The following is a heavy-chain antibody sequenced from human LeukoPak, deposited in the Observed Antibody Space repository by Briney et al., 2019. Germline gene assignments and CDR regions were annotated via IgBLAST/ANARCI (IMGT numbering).Heavy chain of an antibody. CDR1: GGSISSSSYY. CDR3: ARQKSRDIVVVVAARGYNWFDP. V-gene: IGHV4-39*01. Sequence: NPSETLSLTCTVSGGSISSSSYYWGWIRQPPGKGLEWIGSIYYSGSTYYNPSLKSRVTISVDTSKNQFSLKLSSVTAADTAVYYCARQKSRDIVVVVAARGYNWFDPWGQGTLVTVSS. J-gene: IGHJ5*02. CDR2: IYYSGST. D-gene: IGHD2-15*01.